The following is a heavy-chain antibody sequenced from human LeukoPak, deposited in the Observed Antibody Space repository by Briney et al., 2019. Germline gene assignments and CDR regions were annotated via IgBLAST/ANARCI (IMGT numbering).Heavy chain of an antibody. Sequence: GGSLRLSCAASGFIFSSYGMHWVRQAPGKGLEWVAVISYDGSNKYYADSVKGRFTISRDNSKNTLYLQMNSLRAEDTAVYYCAKDRNVWGNGAFDIWGQGTMVTVSS. CDR3: AKDRNVWGNGAFDI. CDR1: GFIFSSYG. J-gene: IGHJ3*02. V-gene: IGHV3-30*18. D-gene: IGHD3-16*01. CDR2: ISYDGSNK.